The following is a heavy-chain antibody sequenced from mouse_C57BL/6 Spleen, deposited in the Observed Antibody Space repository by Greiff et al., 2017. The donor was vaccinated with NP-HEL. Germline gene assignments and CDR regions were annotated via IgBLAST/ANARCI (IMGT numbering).Heavy chain of an antibody. J-gene: IGHJ4*01. Sequence: EVKLVESGGDLVKPGGSLKLSCAASGFTFSSYGMSWVRQTPDKRLEWVATISSGGSYTYYPDSVKGRFTISRDNAKNTLYLQMSSLKSEDTAMYYCARQNSSSYAMDYWGQGTSVTVSS. D-gene: IGHD1-1*01. V-gene: IGHV5-6*01. CDR3: ARQNSSSYAMDY. CDR1: GFTFSSYG. CDR2: ISSGGSYT.